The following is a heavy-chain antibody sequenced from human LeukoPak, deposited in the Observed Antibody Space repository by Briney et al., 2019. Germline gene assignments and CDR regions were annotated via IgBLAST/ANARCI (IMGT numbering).Heavy chain of an antibody. D-gene: IGHD3-22*01. CDR2: IYDSGST. V-gene: IGHV4-59*01. J-gene: IGHJ4*02. CDR1: GGSISYYY. CDR3: ARAVVGYYDSSGYYYDY. Sequence: PSETLSGTCTVSGGSISYYYWSWLRQPPGKGLEWIGYIYDSGSTNYNPSLKSRVTISVDTSKNQFSLKLSSVTAADTAVYYCARAVVGYYDSSGYYYDYWGQGTLVTVSS.